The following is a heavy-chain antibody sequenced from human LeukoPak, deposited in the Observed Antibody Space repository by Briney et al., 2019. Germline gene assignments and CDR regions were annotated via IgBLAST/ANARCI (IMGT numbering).Heavy chain of an antibody. CDR2: IYHSGST. D-gene: IGHD2-15*01. CDR3: ARECSGGSCYSVIDY. V-gene: IGHV4-4*02. Sequence: SGTLSLTCAVSGGSISSSNWWSWVRQPPGKGLEWIGEIYHSGSTNYNPSLKSRVTISVDTSKNQFSLKLSSVTAADTAVYYCARECSGGSCYSVIDYWGQGTLVTVSS. CDR1: GGSISSSNW. J-gene: IGHJ4*02.